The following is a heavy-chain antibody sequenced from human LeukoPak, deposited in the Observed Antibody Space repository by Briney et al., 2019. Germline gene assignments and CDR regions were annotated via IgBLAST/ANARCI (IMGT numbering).Heavy chain of an antibody. V-gene: IGHV4-61*02. Sequence: PSQTLSLTCTVSGGSINSGNYYWSWIRQPAGKGLEWIGRIYTSGSTNSHPSLRTRVTISVDTSRNQFSLKLSSVTAADTAVYYCARGASYDSDDACDIWGQGTMVTVSS. CDR1: GGSINSGNYY. CDR3: ARGASYDSDDACDI. CDR2: IYTSGST. J-gene: IGHJ3*02. D-gene: IGHD3-3*01.